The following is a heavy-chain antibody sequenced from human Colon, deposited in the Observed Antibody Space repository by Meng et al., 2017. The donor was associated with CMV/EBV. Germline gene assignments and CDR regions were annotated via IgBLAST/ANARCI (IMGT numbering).Heavy chain of an antibody. J-gene: IGHJ1*01. CDR2: INPNSGGT. CDR3: ATVSSGYYLYFQH. V-gene: IGHV1-2*02. D-gene: IGHD3-22*01. Sequence: QGQSVQSGPELKNPGPSVTVSCNAPGYTFTGYYMRWVRQAPGQGLEWMGWINPNSGGTNYAQKFQGRVTMTRDTSISTAYMELSRLRSDDTAVYYCATVSSGYYLYFQHWGQGTLVTVSS. CDR1: GYTFTGYY.